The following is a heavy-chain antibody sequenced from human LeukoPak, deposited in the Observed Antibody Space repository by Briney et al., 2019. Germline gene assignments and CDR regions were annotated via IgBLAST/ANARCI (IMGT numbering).Heavy chain of an antibody. V-gene: IGHV1-18*01. CDR1: GYTFTSYG. CDR3: ARVPKVVVVPAAISVGRNNWFDP. CDR2: ISAYNGNT. Sequence: EASVKVPCKASGYTFTSYGISWVRQAPGQGLEWMGWISAYNGNTNYAQKLQGRVTMTTDTSTSTAYMELRSLRSDDTAVYYCARVPKVVVVPAAISVGRNNWFDPWGQGTLVTVSS. J-gene: IGHJ5*02. D-gene: IGHD2-2*01.